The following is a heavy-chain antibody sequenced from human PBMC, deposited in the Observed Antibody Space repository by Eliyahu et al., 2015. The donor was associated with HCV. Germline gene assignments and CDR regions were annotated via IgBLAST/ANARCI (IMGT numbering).Heavy chain of an antibody. V-gene: IGHV1-69*01. CDR1: GGTLNSFA. J-gene: IGHJ6*02. D-gene: IGHD3-10*01. CDR2: IVPLFRST. CDR3: ARCILRLGGSGSSFGLDV. Sequence: QVQLVQSGAEVKKPGSSVKVSCKASGGTLNSFAXSXXRQAPGQGLEWMGGIVPLFRSTNYAQNFRGRVTITADASTSTVYMELSSLRSEDTAVYYCARCILRLGGSGSSFGLDVWGQGTSVTVSS.